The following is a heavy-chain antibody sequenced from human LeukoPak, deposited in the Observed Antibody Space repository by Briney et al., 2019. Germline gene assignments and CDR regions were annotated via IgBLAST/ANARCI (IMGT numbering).Heavy chain of an antibody. CDR1: GGSISSYY. D-gene: IGHD1-26*01. V-gene: IGHV4-59*01. CDR2: IYYTGST. Sequence: PSETLSPTCTVSGGSISSYYWSWIRQPPGKGLEWIGYIYYTGSTNYNPSLKSRVTISVVTSKNQFSLKLSSVTAVDTAVYYCARNVGRWFDPWGQGTLVTVSS. J-gene: IGHJ5*02. CDR3: ARNVGRWFDP.